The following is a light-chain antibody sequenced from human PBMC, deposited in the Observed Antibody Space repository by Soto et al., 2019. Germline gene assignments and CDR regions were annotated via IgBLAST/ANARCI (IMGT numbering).Light chain of an antibody. CDR1: NSYIGNYNY. J-gene: IGLJ3*02. CDR2: DVS. Sequence: QSALTQPRSVSGSPGQSVTISCTGTNSYIGNYNYVSWYQQHPGKAPKVMIYDVSKRPSGVPDRFSGSKSGNTASLTISGLQDEDEDDYSCCSYPVSHTWVFGGGTKLTVL. V-gene: IGLV2-11*01. CDR3: CSYPVSHTWV.